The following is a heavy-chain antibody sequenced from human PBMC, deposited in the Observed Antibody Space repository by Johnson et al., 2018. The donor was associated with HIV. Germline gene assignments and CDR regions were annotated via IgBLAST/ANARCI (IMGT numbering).Heavy chain of an antibody. CDR3: ARSFRDYEEDTFDI. CDR2: LNDGGSQT. V-gene: IGHV3-7*01. Sequence: VRLVESGGGLVQPGGSLRLSCAASGFTFSGYWMSWVRQAPGQGLEWLATLNDGGSQTYYVAAVKGRFSISRDNGTNSLYLQMNSLRAEDTAVYFCARSFRDYEEDTFDIWGQGTMVTVSS. D-gene: IGHD4-17*01. CDR1: GFTFSGYW. J-gene: IGHJ3*02.